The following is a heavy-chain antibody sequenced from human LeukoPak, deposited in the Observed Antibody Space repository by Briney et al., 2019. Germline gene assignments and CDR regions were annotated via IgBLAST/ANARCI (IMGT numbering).Heavy chain of an antibody. D-gene: IGHD4-11*01. CDR2: SSAYNENT. CDR1: GYTLSRYG. CDR3: ARMTTVTTVASWYFDL. V-gene: IGHV1-18*01. J-gene: IGHJ2*01. Sequence: ASVKVSCTASGYTLSRYGISWVRQAPGQGLEWMGWSSAYNENTNSALKVQGRVTMTTDTSTSTAYMELRSLRSEDTAVYYCARMTTVTTVASWYFDLWGRGTLVTVSS.